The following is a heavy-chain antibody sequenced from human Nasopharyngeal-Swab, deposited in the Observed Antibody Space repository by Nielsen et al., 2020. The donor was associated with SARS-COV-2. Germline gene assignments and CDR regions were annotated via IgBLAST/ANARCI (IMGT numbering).Heavy chain of an antibody. CDR3: ARDRIVGATSAFDP. CDR2: IIPIFGTA. J-gene: IGHJ5*02. Sequence: WVRQAPGQGLEGMGGIIPIFGTANYAQKFQGRVTITADKSTSTAYMELSSLRSEDTAVYYCARDRIVGATSAFDPWGQGTLVTVSS. D-gene: IGHD1-26*01. V-gene: IGHV1-69*06.